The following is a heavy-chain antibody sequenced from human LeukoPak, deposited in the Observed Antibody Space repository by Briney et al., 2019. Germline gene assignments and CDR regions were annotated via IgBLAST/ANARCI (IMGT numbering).Heavy chain of an antibody. Sequence: VASVKVSCKASGGTFSSYAISWVRQAPGQGLEWMGGIIPIFGTANYAQKFQGRVTITAGKSTSTAYMELSSLRSEDTAVYYCARVGTMVRGVIPDNWFDPWGQGTLVTVSS. CDR3: ARVGTMVRGVIPDNWFDP. CDR2: IIPIFGTA. CDR1: GGTFSSYA. J-gene: IGHJ5*02. V-gene: IGHV1-69*06. D-gene: IGHD3-10*01.